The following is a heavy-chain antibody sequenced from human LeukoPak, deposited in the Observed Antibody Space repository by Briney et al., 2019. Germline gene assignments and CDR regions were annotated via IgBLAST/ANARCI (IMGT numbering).Heavy chain of an antibody. J-gene: IGHJ4*02. Sequence: SETLSLTCTVSGGSFSSSTYYWGWLRQPPGKGLEWIGSIYYSGSTYYNQSLKSRVTISADTSKNQFSLKVTSVTAADTAVYYCARHYYDSSGYYPWYFDYWGQGTLVTVSS. V-gene: IGHV4-39*01. CDR3: ARHYYDSSGYYPWYFDY. CDR2: IYYSGST. D-gene: IGHD3-22*01. CDR1: GGSFSSSTYY.